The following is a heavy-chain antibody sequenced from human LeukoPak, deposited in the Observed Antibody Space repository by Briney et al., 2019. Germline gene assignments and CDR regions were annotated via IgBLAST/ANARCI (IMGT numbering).Heavy chain of an antibody. CDR3: ARRQGCSSTSCPPDY. CDR2: IYPGDSDT. D-gene: IGHD2-2*01. J-gene: IGHJ4*02. Sequence: GESLKISRRGSGYSFTTYWIGWVRQMPGKGLGWMGVIYPGDSDTRYTPSFQGQGTVSADKSINTAYLQWSSLKASDTAMYYCARRQGCSSTSCPPDYWGQGTLVTVSP. V-gene: IGHV5-51*01. CDR1: GYSFTTYW.